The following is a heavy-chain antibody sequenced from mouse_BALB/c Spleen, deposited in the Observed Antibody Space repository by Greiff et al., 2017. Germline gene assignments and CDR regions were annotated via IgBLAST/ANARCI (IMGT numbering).Heavy chain of an antibody. CDR1: GYSITSDYA. D-gene: IGHD2-3*01. V-gene: IGHV3-2*02. CDR3: ARDDDGYYFYAMDY. J-gene: IGHJ4*01. CDR2: ISYSGST. Sequence: EVKLMESGPGLVKPSQSLSLTCTVTGYSITSDYAWNWIRQFPGNKLEWMGYISYSGSTSYNPSLKSRISITRDTSKNQFFLQLNSVTTEDTATYYCARDDDGYYFYAMDYWGQGTSVTVSS.